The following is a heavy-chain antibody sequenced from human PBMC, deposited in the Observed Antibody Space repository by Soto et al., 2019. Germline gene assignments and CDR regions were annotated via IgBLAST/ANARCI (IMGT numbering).Heavy chain of an antibody. J-gene: IGHJ6*02. CDR3: ASLEWLSYYYYGMDV. CDR2: IRSSSSYI. D-gene: IGHD3-3*01. CDR1: GSTFSSYS. Sequence: PDGSLSLSGAAAGSTFSSYSMNWVRQAPGKGLEWVSSIRSSSSYIYYADSVQGRFTISRDNAKNSLYLQMNSLRAEDTAVYYCASLEWLSYYYYGMDVWGQGTTVTGS. V-gene: IGHV3-21*01.